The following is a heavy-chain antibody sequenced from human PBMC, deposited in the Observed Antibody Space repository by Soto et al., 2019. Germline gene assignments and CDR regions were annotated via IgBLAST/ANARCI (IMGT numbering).Heavy chain of an antibody. D-gene: IGHD3-10*01. CDR2: IYSGGTT. J-gene: IGHJ4*02. V-gene: IGHV3-66*04. Sequence: EVQLVESGGGLVQPGGSLRLSCAASGFTVSSNYMTWVRQAPGQGLECISIIYSGGTTDYADSVKGRFTISRDNSKNTLYLQMTSLGAGDTAVYYCARRHYYGSDWGQGTLVTVSS. CDR3: ARRHYYGSD. CDR1: GFTVSSNY.